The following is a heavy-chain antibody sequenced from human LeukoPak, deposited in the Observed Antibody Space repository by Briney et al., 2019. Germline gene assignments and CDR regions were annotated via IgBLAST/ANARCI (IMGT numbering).Heavy chain of an antibody. V-gene: IGHV3-66*01. D-gene: IGHD7-27*01. CDR2: IYSGGGT. Sequence: PGGSLRLSCAASGFTVSSNYMSWVRQAPGKGLEWVSVIYSGGGTYYADSVKGRFTISRDNSKNTLYLQMNSLRAEDTAVYYCARVTGDTNWYFDLWGRGTLVTVSS. J-gene: IGHJ2*01. CDR1: GFTVSSNY. CDR3: ARVTGDTNWYFDL.